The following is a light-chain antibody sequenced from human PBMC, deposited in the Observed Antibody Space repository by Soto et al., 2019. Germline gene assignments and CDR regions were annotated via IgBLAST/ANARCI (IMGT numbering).Light chain of an antibody. CDR2: END. CDR1: SSNIENNY. Sequence: QSVLTQPPSVSAAPGQRVTISCSGSSSNIENNYVSWYQHLPGTAPKLLIYENDKRPSGIPDRFSGSKSGTSATLDIIGLQTGDEADYYCGTWDSLLPGGVFGGVTQLTVL. CDR3: GTWDSLLPGGV. V-gene: IGLV1-51*02. J-gene: IGLJ7*01.